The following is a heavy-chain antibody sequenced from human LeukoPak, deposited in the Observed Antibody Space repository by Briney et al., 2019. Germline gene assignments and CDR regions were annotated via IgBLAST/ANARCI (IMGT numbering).Heavy chain of an antibody. Sequence: SETLSLTCAVYGGSFSGYYWSWIRQPPGKGLEWIGEINHSGSTNYNPSLKSRVTISVDTSKNQFSLKLSSVTAADTAVYYCARDIVVVPAAYNWFDPWGQGALVTVSS. CDR1: GGSFSGYY. D-gene: IGHD2-2*01. J-gene: IGHJ5*02. CDR2: INHSGST. CDR3: ARDIVVVPAAYNWFDP. V-gene: IGHV4-34*01.